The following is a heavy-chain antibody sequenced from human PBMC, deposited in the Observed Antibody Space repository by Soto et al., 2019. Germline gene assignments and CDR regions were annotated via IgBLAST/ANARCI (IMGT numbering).Heavy chain of an antibody. CDR2: ISYDGTNK. CDR1: GFTFSSYG. CDR3: AKDYYGSASYLRAPMDV. J-gene: IGHJ6*02. D-gene: IGHD3-10*01. Sequence: QVQLVESGGGVVQPGRSLRLSCAASGFTFSSYGMHWVRQAPGKGLEWVAVISYDGTNKYYADSVRGRFTISRDNSKNTLYLQMKSLRAEDTAVYYCAKDYYGSASYLRAPMDVWGQGTTVTVSS. V-gene: IGHV3-30*18.